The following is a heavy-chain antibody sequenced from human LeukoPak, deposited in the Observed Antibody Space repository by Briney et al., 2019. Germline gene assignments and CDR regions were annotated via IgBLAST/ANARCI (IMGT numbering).Heavy chain of an antibody. Sequence: QPGGSLRLPCAASGFTFSSYAMHWVRQAPGKGLEWVAVISYDGSNKYYADSVKGRFTISRDNSKNTLYLQMNGLRAKDTAVYYCARGGSSSWGYFDYWGQGTLVTVSS. J-gene: IGHJ4*02. D-gene: IGHD6-13*01. V-gene: IGHV3-30*04. CDR2: ISYDGSNK. CDR1: GFTFSSYA. CDR3: ARGGSSSWGYFDY.